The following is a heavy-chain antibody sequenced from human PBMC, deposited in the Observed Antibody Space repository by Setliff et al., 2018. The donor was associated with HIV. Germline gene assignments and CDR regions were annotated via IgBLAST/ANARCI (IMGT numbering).Heavy chain of an antibody. J-gene: IGHJ4*02. V-gene: IGHV3-33*06. Sequence: GESLKISCAASGFTFSTYGMHWVRQAPGKGLEWVAIIWFDGSKTYYADSVKGRFTISRNNSKKTLYLQMNSLRVEEAAVYYCAKDQDKDRGGGGWGPRNGFDSWGQGSLVTVSS. CDR1: GFTFSTYG. CDR3: AKDQDKDRGGGGWGPRNGFDS. D-gene: IGHD2-21*02. CDR2: IWFDGSKT.